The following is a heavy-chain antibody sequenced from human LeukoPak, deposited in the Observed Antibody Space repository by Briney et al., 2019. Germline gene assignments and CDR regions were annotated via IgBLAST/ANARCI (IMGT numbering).Heavy chain of an antibody. CDR1: GFTFSSYA. CDR2: ISYDGSNK. CDR3: ARENYYGSGSYSWFDP. D-gene: IGHD3-10*01. V-gene: IGHV3-30-3*01. Sequence: GGSLRLSCAASGFTFSSYAMHWVRQAPGKGLEWVAVISYDGSNKYYADSVKGRFTISRDNSKNTLYLQMNSLRAEDTAVYYCARENYYGSGSYSWFDPWGQGTLVTVSS. J-gene: IGHJ5*02.